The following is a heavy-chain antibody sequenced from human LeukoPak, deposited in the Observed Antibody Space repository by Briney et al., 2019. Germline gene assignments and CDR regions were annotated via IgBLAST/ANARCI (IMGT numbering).Heavy chain of an antibody. V-gene: IGHV3-7*03. Sequence: TGGSLRLSCAASGFALSSHWMTWVRQVPGRGPEWVANVNRDGSETYYQDSVKGRFTISKDNAKNSLYLQMNSLRAEDTALYHCARNNGMDVWGQGTTVIVSS. J-gene: IGHJ6*02. CDR2: VNRDGSET. CDR1: GFALSSHW. CDR3: ARNNGMDV.